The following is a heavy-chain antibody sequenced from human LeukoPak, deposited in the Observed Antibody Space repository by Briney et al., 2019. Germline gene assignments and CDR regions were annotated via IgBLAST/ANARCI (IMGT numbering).Heavy chain of an antibody. J-gene: IGHJ6*02. CDR2: INPNSGGT. V-gene: IGHV1-2*02. Sequence: GASVKVSCKASGYTFTGYYMHWVRQAPGQGLEWMGWINPNSGGTNYAQKFQGRVTMTRDTSISTAYMELSGLRSDDTAVYYCAREHYDILTGGSGPSDYYYGMDVWGQGTTVTVSS. CDR1: GYTFTGYY. D-gene: IGHD3-9*01. CDR3: AREHYDILTGGSGPSDYYYGMDV.